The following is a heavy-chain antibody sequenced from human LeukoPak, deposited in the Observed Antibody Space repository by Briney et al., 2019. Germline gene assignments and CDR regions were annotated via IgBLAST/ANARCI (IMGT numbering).Heavy chain of an antibody. Sequence: ASVKVSCKASGYTFTSYGISWVRQAPGQGLEWMGWISAYNGNTNYAQKLQGRVTMTTDTSTGTAYMELRSLRSDDTAVYYCAREGAYYDSSGYAPDYWGQGTLVTVSS. CDR3: AREGAYYDSSGYAPDY. J-gene: IGHJ4*02. V-gene: IGHV1-18*01. CDR2: ISAYNGNT. CDR1: GYTFTSYG. D-gene: IGHD3-22*01.